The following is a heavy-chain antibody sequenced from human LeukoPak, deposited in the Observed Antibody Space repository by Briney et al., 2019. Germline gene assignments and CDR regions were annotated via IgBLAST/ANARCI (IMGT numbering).Heavy chain of an antibody. CDR3: ASRYCSSTSCYYGMDV. V-gene: IGHV1-69*13. J-gene: IGHJ6*02. CDR1: GGTFSSYA. Sequence: SVTVSCTASGGTFSSYAISWVRQAPGQGLEWMGGIIPIFGTANYAQKFQGRVTITADESTSTAYMELSSLRSEDTAVYYCASRYCSSTSCYYGMDVWGQGTTVTVSS. CDR2: IIPIFGTA. D-gene: IGHD2-2*01.